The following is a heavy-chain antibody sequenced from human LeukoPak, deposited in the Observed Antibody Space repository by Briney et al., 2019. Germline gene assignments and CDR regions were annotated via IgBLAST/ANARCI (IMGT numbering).Heavy chain of an antibody. V-gene: IGHV1-2*02. CDR2: IDPHSGDT. CDR3: AREGSGYDYYYFDY. Sequence: ASVKVSCRTSGYIFACYNMHWVRQAPGQGLEWTGRIDPHSGDTRISQKFQGRVTVTRDTSISTVYMELNGLTSDDTAIYYCAREGSGYDYYYFDYWGQGTLVTVSS. D-gene: IGHD5-12*01. J-gene: IGHJ4*02. CDR1: GYIFACYN.